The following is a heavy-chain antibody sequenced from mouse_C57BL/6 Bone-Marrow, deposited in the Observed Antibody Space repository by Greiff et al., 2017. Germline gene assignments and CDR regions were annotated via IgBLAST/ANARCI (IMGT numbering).Heavy chain of an antibody. Sequence: QVQLQQPGPELVKPGASVKLSCKASGYTFTSYWMHWVKQRPGQGLEWIGHINPGDGGTNYNEKFKSKATLTVDKSSSTAYMQLSSLTSEDSAVYVCARKGDDYSLTYAVDYWGRGTSVPVSS. CDR2: INPGDGGT. V-gene: IGHV1-53*01. D-gene: IGHD2-4*01. CDR3: ARKGDDYSLTYAVDY. J-gene: IGHJ4*01. CDR1: GYTFTSYW.